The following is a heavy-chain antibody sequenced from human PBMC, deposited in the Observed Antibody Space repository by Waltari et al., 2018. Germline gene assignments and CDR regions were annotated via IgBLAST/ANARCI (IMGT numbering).Heavy chain of an antibody. Sequence: EVQLVDSGGVVLQPGGSLRLSCAASGFTFDVYTMPWVRQARGKVLEWVSLISWDGGSTYYADSVKGRFTISRDNSKNSLYLQMNSLRAEDTAVYYCAKDPDGSSWYEPEDDAFDIWGQGTMVTVSS. J-gene: IGHJ3*02. CDR1: GFTFDVYT. V-gene: IGHV3-43*01. CDR3: AKDPDGSSWYEPEDDAFDI. D-gene: IGHD6-13*01. CDR2: ISWDGGST.